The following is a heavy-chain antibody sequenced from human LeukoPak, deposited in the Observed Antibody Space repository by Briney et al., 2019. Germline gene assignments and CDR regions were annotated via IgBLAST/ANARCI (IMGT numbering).Heavy chain of an antibody. CDR3: ARLTVRGATIYYFDY. V-gene: IGHV4-4*07. D-gene: IGHD3-10*01. Sequence: SETLSLTCTVSGGSIGSYFWTWIRQPAGKGLEWIGRIYSSGSTNYNPSLKSRLTMSIDTSKSQFSLNLTSVTAADTAVYYCARLTVRGATIYYFDYWGQGTLVTVSS. CDR2: IYSSGST. J-gene: IGHJ4*02. CDR1: GGSIGSYF.